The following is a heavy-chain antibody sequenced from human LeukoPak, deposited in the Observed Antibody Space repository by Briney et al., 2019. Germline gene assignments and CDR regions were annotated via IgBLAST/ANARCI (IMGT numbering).Heavy chain of an antibody. Sequence: GRSLRLSCAASGFTFSNYGMHWVRQAPGKGLEWVAVIWYDGSNKYYADSVKGRFTISRDNSKNTLYLQMNSLRAEDTAVYYCARDSDAYCGGDCYPYYFDYWGQGTLVTVSS. D-gene: IGHD2-21*02. CDR1: GFTFSNYG. V-gene: IGHV3-33*01. J-gene: IGHJ4*02. CDR3: ARDSDAYCGGDCYPYYFDY. CDR2: IWYDGSNK.